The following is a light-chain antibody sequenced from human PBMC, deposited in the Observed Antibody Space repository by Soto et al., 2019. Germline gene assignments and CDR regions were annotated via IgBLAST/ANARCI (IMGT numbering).Light chain of an antibody. V-gene: IGKV3-20*01. J-gene: IGKJ2*01. CDR3: QQYGSSPPYT. CDR1: QTVSGNY. CDR2: GSS. Sequence: EIVLTQSPGILSLSPGEKATLSCRASQTVSGNYLAWYQQKPGQSPRLLIYGSSDRATGIPDRFSGSGSGTDFTLTINRVEPEDFAVYYCQQYGSSPPYTFGQGTTLEI.